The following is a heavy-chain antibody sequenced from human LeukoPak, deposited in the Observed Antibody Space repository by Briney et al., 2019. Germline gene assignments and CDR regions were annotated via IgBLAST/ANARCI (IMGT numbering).Heavy chain of an antibody. CDR2: ISAYNGDT. D-gene: IGHD6-19*01. V-gene: IGHV1-18*01. J-gene: IGHJ4*02. CDR3: ARDKRAVAGKNYFDY. Sequence: ASVKVSCKASGYTFTSYGISWVRQAPGQGLEWMGWISAYNGDTNYAQKLQGRVTMTTDTSTSTAYMELSSLRSEDTAVYYCARDKRAVAGKNYFDYWGQGTLVTVSS. CDR1: GYTFTSYG.